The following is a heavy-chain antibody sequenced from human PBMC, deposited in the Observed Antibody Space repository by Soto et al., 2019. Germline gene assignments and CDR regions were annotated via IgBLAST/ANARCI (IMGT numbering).Heavy chain of an antibody. Sequence: PGGSLRLSCAASGFTFSDYYMSWIRQAPGKGLEWVSYISSSGSTIYYADSVKGRFTISRDNAKNSLYLQMNSLRAEDTAVYYCARDRAVFDWLLWVFDYWGQGTLVTVSS. CDR1: GFTFSDYY. CDR2: ISSSGSTI. V-gene: IGHV3-11*01. D-gene: IGHD3-9*01. J-gene: IGHJ4*02. CDR3: ARDRAVFDWLLWVFDY.